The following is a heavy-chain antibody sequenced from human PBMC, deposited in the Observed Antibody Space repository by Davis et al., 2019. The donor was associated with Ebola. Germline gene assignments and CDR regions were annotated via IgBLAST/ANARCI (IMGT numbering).Heavy chain of an antibody. CDR1: GYTFGDYY. CDR3: ANSITVAAQANFDH. V-gene: IGHV1-2*06. CDR2: INPNNGGT. J-gene: IGHJ4*02. Sequence: ASVKVSCKASGYTFGDYYMHWVRQAPGQGLEWMGRINPNNGGTNYAQKFQGRVTMTRDTSISTAYMELSRLTSDDTAVYYCANSITVAAQANFDHWGQGTLVTVSS. D-gene: IGHD3-10*01.